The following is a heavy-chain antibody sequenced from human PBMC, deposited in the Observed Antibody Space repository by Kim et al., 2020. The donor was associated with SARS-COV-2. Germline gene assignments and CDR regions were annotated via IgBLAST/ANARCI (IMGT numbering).Heavy chain of an antibody. D-gene: IGHD3-10*01. Sequence: KYYAASVKGRFTISRDNSKNTLYLQMNSLRAEDTAVYYCAKGGGDWFDPWGQGTLVTVSS. V-gene: IGHV3-30*02. CDR3: AKGGGDWFDP. CDR2: K. J-gene: IGHJ5*02.